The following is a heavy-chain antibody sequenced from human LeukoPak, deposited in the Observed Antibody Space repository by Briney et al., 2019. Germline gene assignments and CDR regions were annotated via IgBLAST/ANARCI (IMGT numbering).Heavy chain of an antibody. Sequence: GGSLRLSCAASGFTFSSYSMNWVRQAPGKGLEWVSSISSSSSYIYYADSVKGRFTISRDNAKNSLYLQMNSLRAEDTAVYYCAREDSYYYGSGSYPFDYWGQGTLVTVSS. CDR3: AREDSYYYGSGSYPFDY. J-gene: IGHJ4*02. D-gene: IGHD3-10*01. CDR1: GFTFSSYS. CDR2: ISSSSSYI. V-gene: IGHV3-21*01.